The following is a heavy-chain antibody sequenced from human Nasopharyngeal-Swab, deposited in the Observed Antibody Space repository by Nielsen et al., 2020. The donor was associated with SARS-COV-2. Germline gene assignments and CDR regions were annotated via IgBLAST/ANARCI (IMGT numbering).Heavy chain of an antibody. D-gene: IGHD3-10*01. J-gene: IGHJ5*02. CDR1: GGSSSSSSYY. V-gene: IGHV4-39*01. Sequence: SETLSLTCTVSGGSSSSSSYYWGWIRQPPGKGLEWIGSIYYRGSTYYNPSLKSRVTISVDTSKNQCSLKLSSVTAADTAVYYCTQDVLLWFGELYGGNWFDPWGQGTLVTVSS. CDR2: IYYRGST. CDR3: TQDVLLWFGELYGGNWFDP.